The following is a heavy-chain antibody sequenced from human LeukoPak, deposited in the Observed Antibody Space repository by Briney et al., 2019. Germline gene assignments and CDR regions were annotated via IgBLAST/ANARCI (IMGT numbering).Heavy chain of an antibody. CDR2: IYYSGST. D-gene: IGHD1-26*01. Sequence: SENLSLTCTVSGGSISSYYWSWIRQPPGKGLEWIGYIYYSGSTNYNPSLKSRVTISVDTSKNQFSLKLSSVTAADTAVYYCARSATMRELLDYWGQGTLVTVSS. V-gene: IGHV4-59*01. J-gene: IGHJ4*02. CDR1: GGSISSYY. CDR3: ARSATMRELLDY.